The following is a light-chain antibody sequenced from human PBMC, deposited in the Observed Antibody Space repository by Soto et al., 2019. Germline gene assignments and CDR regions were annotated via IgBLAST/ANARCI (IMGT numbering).Light chain of an antibody. J-gene: IGLJ2*01. CDR1: SSDVGSNNL. CDR2: EGS. CDR3: CSYLGSSTHVI. Sequence: QSARTQTTSVTGSPGQTITISCTGTSSDVGSNNLVSWYQQHPGKAPKLMIYEGSKRPSGVSNRFSGSKSGNTASLTISGLQAEDEADYYCCSYLGSSTHVIFGGGTKVTVL. V-gene: IGLV2-23*01.